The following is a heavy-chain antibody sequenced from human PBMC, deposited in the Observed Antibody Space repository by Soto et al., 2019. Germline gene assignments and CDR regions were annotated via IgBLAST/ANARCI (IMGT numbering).Heavy chain of an antibody. Sequence: EVQLVESGGGLVKPGESLRLSCAASGLTVSNAWMNWVRQAPGKGLEWVGRIKSKTDGGTIDYGAPVKGRFAISRDDSKNTLYLEMNTLEMEDTAVYYCTTDRMCGGDCYIQYWGQGTQVTVSS. V-gene: IGHV3-15*07. CDR2: IKSKTDGGTI. J-gene: IGHJ1*01. D-gene: IGHD2-21*02. CDR1: GLTVSNAW. CDR3: TTDRMCGGDCYIQY.